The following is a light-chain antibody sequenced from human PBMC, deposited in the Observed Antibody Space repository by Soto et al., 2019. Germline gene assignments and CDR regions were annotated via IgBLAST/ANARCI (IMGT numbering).Light chain of an antibody. CDR3: CSSGGSPTYV. V-gene: IGLV2-23*02. Sequence: QSVLTQPASVSGSPGQSITISCTGTSSNVGSYKLVSWYQQHPGKAPKLMIFEVNKRPSGVSNRFSGYKSGNTASLTISGLKGEDEADYYCCSSGGSPTYVFGTGTKLTVL. CDR2: EVN. CDR1: SSNVGSYKL. J-gene: IGLJ1*01.